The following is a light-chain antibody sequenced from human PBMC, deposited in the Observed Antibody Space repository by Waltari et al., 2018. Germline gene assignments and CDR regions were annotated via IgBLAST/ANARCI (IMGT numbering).Light chain of an antibody. CDR3: MQATNLPLT. V-gene: IGKV2-30*02. CDR2: KVC. CDR1: QSLVHTDGHTY. J-gene: IGKJ1*01. Sequence: DVVMTQSPLSLPVSLGQPASISCRSSQSLVHTDGHTYLTWFQQRPGQSPRRLIYKVCNRDSGVPDRFSGSGSDTAFTLKISRVEAEDVGIYYCMQATNLPLTFGQGTKVEIQ.